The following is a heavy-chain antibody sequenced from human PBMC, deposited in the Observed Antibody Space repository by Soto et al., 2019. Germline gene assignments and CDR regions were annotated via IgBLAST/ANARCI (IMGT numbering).Heavy chain of an antibody. CDR3: AKTGEMATTTFDY. CDR1: GFTFSSYA. V-gene: IGHV3-23*01. J-gene: IGHJ4*02. Sequence: EVQLLESGGGLVQPGGSLRLSCAASGFTFSSYAMSWVRQAPGKGLEWVSAISGSGGSTYYADSVKGRFTISRDNPKNTLYLQMNSLRAEDTAVYYCAKTGEMATTTFDYWGQGTLVTVSS. CDR2: ISGSGGST. D-gene: IGHD5-12*01.